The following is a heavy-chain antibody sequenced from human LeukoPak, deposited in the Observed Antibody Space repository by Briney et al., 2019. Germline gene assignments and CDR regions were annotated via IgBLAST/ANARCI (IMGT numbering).Heavy chain of an antibody. V-gene: IGHV1-2*02. CDR2: INPNTGGA. D-gene: IGHD6-13*01. Sequence: ASVKVSCKASGYTFTGYYIHWVRQAPGQGLEWVGWINPNTGGANYAQKFQGRVIMTRDTSISTAYMELTRLRSDDTAVYYCARGESSHYDYWGQGTLVTVSS. CDR3: ARGESSHYDY. CDR1: GYTFTGYY. J-gene: IGHJ4*02.